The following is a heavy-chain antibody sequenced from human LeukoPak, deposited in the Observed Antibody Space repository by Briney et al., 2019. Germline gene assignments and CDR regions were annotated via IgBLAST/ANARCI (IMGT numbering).Heavy chain of an antibody. Sequence: SETLSLTCTVSGGSISSSSYYWGWIRQPPGKGLEWIGSIYYSGSTYYNPSLKSRVTISVDTSKNQFSLKLSSVTAADTAVYYCARGFWLGYYYDSSGYYVSDYWGQGTLVTVSS. V-gene: IGHV4-39*01. J-gene: IGHJ4*02. CDR2: IYYSGST. D-gene: IGHD3-22*01. CDR3: ARGFWLGYYYDSSGYYVSDY. CDR1: GGSISSSSYY.